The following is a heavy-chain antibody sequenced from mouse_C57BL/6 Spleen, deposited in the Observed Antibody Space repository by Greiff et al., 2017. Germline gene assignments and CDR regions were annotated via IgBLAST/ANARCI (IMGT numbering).Heavy chain of an antibody. CDR2: IYPGDGDT. Sequence: VQLQEPGAELVKPGASVKISCKASGYAFSSYWMNWVKQRPGKGLEWIGQIYPGDGDTNYNGKFKGKATLTADKSSSTAYMQLSSLTSEDSAVYFCARSGYLYAMDYWGQGTSVTVSS. J-gene: IGHJ4*01. D-gene: IGHD3-1*01. CDR3: ARSGYLYAMDY. V-gene: IGHV1-80*01. CDR1: GYAFSSYW.